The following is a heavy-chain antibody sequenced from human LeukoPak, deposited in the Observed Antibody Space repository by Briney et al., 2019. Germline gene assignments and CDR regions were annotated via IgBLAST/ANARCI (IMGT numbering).Heavy chain of an antibody. D-gene: IGHD6-19*01. Sequence: GGSLRLSCAVSGFTVSSSYMSWVRQARGTGLEGVSIIYSGGNTYYADSVKGRFTISRDNSKTTLYLQMNSIRAEETAMYYCARVGAGYISDWAFDKWGQGTLVTVSS. V-gene: IGHV3-53*01. CDR1: GFTVSSSY. CDR3: ARVGAGYISDWAFDK. CDR2: IYSGGNT. J-gene: IGHJ4*02.